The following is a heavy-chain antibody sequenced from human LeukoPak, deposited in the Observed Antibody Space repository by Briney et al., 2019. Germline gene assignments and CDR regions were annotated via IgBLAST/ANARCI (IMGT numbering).Heavy chain of an antibody. J-gene: IGHJ4*02. CDR1: GVTFSSYA. Sequence: SVKLSCTASGVTFSSYAISWVRQAPGQGLEWIGGIIPVFGTANYARKFQGRVTITADESTSTAYLELSSLRSGDTAWYYCAESSWGFGYWGQGTLVTVSS. V-gene: IGHV1-69*01. D-gene: IGHD2-15*01. CDR2: IIPVFGTA. CDR3: AESSWGFGY.